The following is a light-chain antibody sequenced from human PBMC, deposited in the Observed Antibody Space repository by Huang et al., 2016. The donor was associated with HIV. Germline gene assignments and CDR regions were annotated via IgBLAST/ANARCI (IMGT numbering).Light chain of an antibody. J-gene: IGKJ5*01. CDR3: QQYNNWPPKIT. CDR2: GAS. V-gene: IGKV3-15*01. CDR1: QSVSSN. Sequence: EIVMTQSPATLSVSPGERATLPCRASQSVSSNLAWYQQKPGQAPRLLIYGASTRATGIPARFSGSGSGTEFNLTISSLQSEDFAVYYCQQYNNWPPKITFGQGTRLEIK.